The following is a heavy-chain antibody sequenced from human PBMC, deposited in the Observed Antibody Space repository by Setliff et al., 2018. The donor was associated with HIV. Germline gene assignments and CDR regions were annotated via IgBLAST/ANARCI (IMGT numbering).Heavy chain of an antibody. CDR1: GGSISSYY. D-gene: IGHD4-17*01. Sequence: PLETLSLTCTVSGGSISSYYWSVFRQPPGKGLEWIGYIYYSGSSNYNPSLKSRVTISVDTSNNQFSLKLSSVTAADTAAYYCAGGDLYGDYAFSYWGQGTLVTVSS. CDR2: IYYSGSS. J-gene: IGHJ4*02. CDR3: AGGDLYGDYAFSY. V-gene: IGHV4-59*03.